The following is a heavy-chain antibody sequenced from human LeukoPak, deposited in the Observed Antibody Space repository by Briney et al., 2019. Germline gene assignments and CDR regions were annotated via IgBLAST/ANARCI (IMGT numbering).Heavy chain of an antibody. CDR3: ASPVYYGGSDAFDI. D-gene: IGHD4-23*01. CDR1: GFTFSSYW. CDR2: INTDGSST. Sequence: PGGSLRLSCAASGFTFSSYWMHWVREVPGKGLVCVSRINTDGSSTNYADSVKGRFTISRDNAKNSLYLQMNSLRAEDTAVYYCASPVYYGGSDAFDIWGQGTMVTVSS. V-gene: IGHV3-74*01. J-gene: IGHJ3*02.